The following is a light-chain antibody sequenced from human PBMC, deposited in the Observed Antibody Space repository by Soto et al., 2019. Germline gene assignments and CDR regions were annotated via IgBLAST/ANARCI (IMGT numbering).Light chain of an antibody. CDR2: AAP. Sequence: DIQMTQSPSSVSASVGDRVTITCRARQGLSSWLAWYQQKPGKAPKLLIYAAPSLQSGVPSRFSGSGSWPDFTLTTSSLQPDDFATYYCQPDNSCPFTFGPGTKVDIK. J-gene: IGKJ3*01. CDR1: QGLSSW. V-gene: IGKV1-12*01. CDR3: QPDNSCPFT.